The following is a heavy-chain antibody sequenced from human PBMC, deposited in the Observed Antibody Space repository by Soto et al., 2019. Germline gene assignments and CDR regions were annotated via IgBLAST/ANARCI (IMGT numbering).Heavy chain of an antibody. CDR3: ALPHVVAVAGTLAFDI. Sequence: GASVKVSCKASGYTFTSYDMNWVRQATGQGLEWMGWMNPNSGNTGYAQKFQGRVTMTRNTSISTAYMELSSLRSEDTAVYYCALPHVVAVAGTLAFDIWGQGTMLTVSS. D-gene: IGHD6-19*01. J-gene: IGHJ3*02. V-gene: IGHV1-8*01. CDR1: GYTFTSYD. CDR2: MNPNSGNT.